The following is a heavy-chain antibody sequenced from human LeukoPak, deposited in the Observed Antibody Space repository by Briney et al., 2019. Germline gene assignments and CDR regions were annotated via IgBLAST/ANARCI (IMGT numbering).Heavy chain of an antibody. CDR1: GFTFSSYA. Sequence: GGSLRLSCAASGFTFSSYAMSWVRQAPGKGLEWVSAISGSGGSTYYADSVKGRFTISRDNSKNTLYLQMNSLRAEDTAVYYCAKNSGSYYGYYYYMDVWGKGTTVTVSS. CDR3: AKNSGSYYGYYYYMDV. J-gene: IGHJ6*03. CDR2: ISGSGGST. D-gene: IGHD1-26*01. V-gene: IGHV3-23*01.